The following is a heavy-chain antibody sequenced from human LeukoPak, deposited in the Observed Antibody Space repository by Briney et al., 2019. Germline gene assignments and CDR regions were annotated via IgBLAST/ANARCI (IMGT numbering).Heavy chain of an antibody. J-gene: IGHJ4*02. D-gene: IGHD3-10*01. V-gene: IGHV4-31*03. Sequence: PSETLSLTCTLSGGSISSGGYYWSWIRQHPGKGLEWIGYIYCSGSTYCNPSLKSRFTISVDTSKNQFSLKLSSVTAADTAVYYCARAVVRGVIYFDYWGQGTLVTVSS. CDR3: ARAVVRGVIYFDY. CDR2: IYCSGST. CDR1: GGSISSGGYY.